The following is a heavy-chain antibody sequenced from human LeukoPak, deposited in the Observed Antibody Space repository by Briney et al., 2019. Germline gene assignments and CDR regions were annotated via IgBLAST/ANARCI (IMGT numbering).Heavy chain of an antibody. J-gene: IGHJ4*02. CDR3: ARDWGRY. Sequence: GGSLRLSCAASGFTFSSYAMSWVRQAPGKGLEWVANIKQDGSEKYYVDSVKGRFTISRENAKNSLYLQMNSLRAEDTAVYYCARDWGRYWGQGTLVTVSS. D-gene: IGHD3-16*01. V-gene: IGHV3-7*01. CDR1: GFTFSSYA. CDR2: IKQDGSEK.